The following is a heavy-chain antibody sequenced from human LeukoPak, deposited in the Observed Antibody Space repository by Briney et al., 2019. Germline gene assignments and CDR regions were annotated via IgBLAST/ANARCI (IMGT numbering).Heavy chain of an antibody. CDR3: ARVGETGTVTMELDL. CDR1: GFPFADYS. Sequence: GGSLRLSCAASGFPFADYSLHWVRRAPARGVVWVVLMSFDGNFENFADSAKGRFTISRDTARNTLYLHMGSLGVEDSAVYYCARVGETGTVTMELDLWGQGALVTVSS. D-gene: IGHD5-24*01. J-gene: IGHJ1*01. V-gene: IGHV3-30*04. CDR2: MSFDGNFE.